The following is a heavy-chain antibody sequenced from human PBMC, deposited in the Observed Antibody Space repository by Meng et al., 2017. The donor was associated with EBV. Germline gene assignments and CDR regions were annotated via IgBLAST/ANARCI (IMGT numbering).Heavy chain of an antibody. V-gene: IGHV1-69*01. CDR1: GGPFRYYA. CDR2: FLPRLGAP. CDR3: ASESGRGYTPDY. J-gene: IGHJ4*02. Sequence: VQFVQAGGGVKKPVSSVKVSCKTSGGPFRYYASSWVRQAPGQGLEWLGGFLPRLGAPNYAQKFHGRVKITADESTSTHYMDLSSPRSEDTAIYYCASESGRGYTPDYWGQGTLVTVSS. D-gene: IGHD3-10*01.